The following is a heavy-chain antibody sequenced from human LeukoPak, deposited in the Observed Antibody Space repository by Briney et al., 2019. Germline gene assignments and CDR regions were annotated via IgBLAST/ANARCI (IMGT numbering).Heavy chain of an antibody. CDR2: ISSSSGYI. Sequence: GGSLRLSCAASGFTFSSYSMNWVRQAPGKGLEWVSSISSSSGYIYYADSVKGRFTISRDNSKNSLYLQMNSLRTEDTALYYCAKEGVGNYYYMDVWGKGTTVTVSS. J-gene: IGHJ6*03. D-gene: IGHD1-26*01. V-gene: IGHV3-21*04. CDR1: GFTFSSYS. CDR3: AKEGVGNYYYMDV.